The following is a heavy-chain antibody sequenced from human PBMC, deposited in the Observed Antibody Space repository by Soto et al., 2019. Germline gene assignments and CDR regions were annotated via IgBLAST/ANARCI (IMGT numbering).Heavy chain of an antibody. CDR1: GFPFSSYW. V-gene: IGHV3-7*01. D-gene: IGHD3-10*01. CDR2: IKQDGSEK. J-gene: IGHJ6*02. Sequence: GGSLRLSCAASGFPFSSYWMSLVRQSPGKGLEWVANIKQDGSEKYYVDSVKGRFTISRDNAKNSLYLQMNSLRAEDTAVYYCARDRGEEIGYYGMDVWGQGTTVAVSS. CDR3: ARDRGEEIGYYGMDV.